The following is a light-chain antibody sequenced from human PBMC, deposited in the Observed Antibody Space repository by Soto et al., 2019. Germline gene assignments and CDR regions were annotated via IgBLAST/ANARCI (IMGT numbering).Light chain of an antibody. Sequence: EIVLTQSPGTLSLSPGERATLSCRASQSVSSSYLAWYQQKPGQAPRLLIYGASSRATGIPDRFSGSGSGTDFTLTISRLEPEDFAVYYCLQYGSSRTFGQGTKV. CDR2: GAS. V-gene: IGKV3-20*01. CDR3: LQYGSSRT. CDR1: QSVSSSY. J-gene: IGKJ1*01.